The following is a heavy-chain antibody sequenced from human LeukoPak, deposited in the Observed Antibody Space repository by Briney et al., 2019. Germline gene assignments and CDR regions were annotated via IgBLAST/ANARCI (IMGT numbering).Heavy chain of an antibody. Sequence: GGSLRLSCAASDFTFTNYWMHWVRQAPGKGLEWVSRVSTDGSRTSYADSVKGRFTISRDNAKNTVSLQMNGLRAEDSAVDFCVRAQNGNHGLFDYWGQGTLVTVSS. CDR3: VRAQNGNHGLFDY. CDR2: VSTDGSRT. V-gene: IGHV3-74*01. CDR1: DFTFTNYW. D-gene: IGHD1-14*01. J-gene: IGHJ4*02.